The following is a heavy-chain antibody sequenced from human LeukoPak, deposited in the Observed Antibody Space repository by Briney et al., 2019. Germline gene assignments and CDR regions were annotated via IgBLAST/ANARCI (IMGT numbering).Heavy chain of an antibody. CDR1: GYTFTGYY. CDR3: ARADYDFWSGFRNWFDP. Sequence: GASVKVSCKASGYTFTGYYMHWVRQAPGQGLEWMGWINPNSGGTNYAQKFQGRVTMTRDTSISTAYMELSRLRSDDTAVYYCARADYDFWSGFRNWFDPWGQGTLVTVSS. V-gene: IGHV1-2*02. J-gene: IGHJ5*02. D-gene: IGHD3-3*01. CDR2: INPNSGGT.